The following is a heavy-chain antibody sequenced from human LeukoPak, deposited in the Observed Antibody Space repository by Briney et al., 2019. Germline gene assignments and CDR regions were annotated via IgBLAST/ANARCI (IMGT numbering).Heavy chain of an antibody. V-gene: IGHV3-66*01. D-gene: IGHD6-19*01. Sequence: GGSLRLSCAASGITVSDNYMSWVRLAPGKGLEWVSVIYSGGGTYYADSVKGRFTISRDNSKNTLYLQMNSLRAEDTAVYYCARENKAVAAHYFDYWGQGTLVTVSS. CDR3: ARENKAVAAHYFDY. CDR2: IYSGGGT. J-gene: IGHJ4*02. CDR1: GITVSDNY.